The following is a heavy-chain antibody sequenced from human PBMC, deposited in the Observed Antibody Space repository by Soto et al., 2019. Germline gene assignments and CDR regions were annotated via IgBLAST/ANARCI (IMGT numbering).Heavy chain of an antibody. Sequence: SPTLSLTCDISGDSVSSNSAAWNWIRQSPSRGLEWLGRAYYRSKWYNDYALSVKSRITINPDTSKNQLSLQLDSVTPEDTAVYYCARDQSRFCDSWGQGILVTVSS. CDR1: GDSVSSNSAA. V-gene: IGHV6-1*01. D-gene: IGHD3-3*01. CDR3: ARDQSRFCDS. J-gene: IGHJ4*02. CDR2: AYYRSKWYN.